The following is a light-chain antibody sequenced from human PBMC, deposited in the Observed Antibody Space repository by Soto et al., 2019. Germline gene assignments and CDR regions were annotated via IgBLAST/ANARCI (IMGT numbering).Light chain of an antibody. CDR3: NSYTSSRTWV. V-gene: IGLV2-14*03. CDR2: DVS. J-gene: IGLJ3*02. Sequence: QSALTQPASVSGSPGQSITISCTGTSSDIGGDKFVSWYQQHPGKAPKLMIFDVSNRPSGVSNRFSGSKSGNTASLTISGLQAEDEADYYCNSYTSSRTWVFGGGTKLTVL. CDR1: SSDIGGDKF.